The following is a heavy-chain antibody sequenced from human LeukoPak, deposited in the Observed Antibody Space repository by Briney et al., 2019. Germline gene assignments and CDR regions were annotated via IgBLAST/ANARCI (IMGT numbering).Heavy chain of an antibody. J-gene: IGHJ4*02. V-gene: IGHV4-31*03. CDR3: ASGRYYGSGTYHFDH. CDR1: GGSISSGGYY. Sequence: PSETLSLTCTVSGGSISSGGYYWSWIRQHPGKGLEWIGYIFYNGNTYYIPSLKSRLTISVDTSKNHFSLKLSSVTAADSAVYYCASGRYYGSGTYHFDHWGQGTLVTVSS. CDR2: IFYNGNT. D-gene: IGHD3-10*01.